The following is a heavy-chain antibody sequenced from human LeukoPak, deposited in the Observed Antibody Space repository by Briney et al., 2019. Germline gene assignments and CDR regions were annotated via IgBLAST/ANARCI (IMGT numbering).Heavy chain of an antibody. CDR3: VKDVVVVAVPPH. Sequence: GGSLRLSCSASGFTFSSYAMHWVRQAPGKGLEYVSGISSNGGSTYYADSVKGRFTISRDNSKNTLYLQMSSLRPEDTDVYYCVKDVVVVAVPPHWGRGTLVTVSS. D-gene: IGHD2-15*01. J-gene: IGHJ4*02. CDR2: ISSNGGST. CDR1: GFTFSSYA. V-gene: IGHV3-64D*06.